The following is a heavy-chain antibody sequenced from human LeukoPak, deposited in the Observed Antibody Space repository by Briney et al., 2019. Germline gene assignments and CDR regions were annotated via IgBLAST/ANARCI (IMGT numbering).Heavy chain of an antibody. CDR1: GFTFDDYA. Sequence: GGSLRLSCAASGFTFDDYAIHWVRQAPGKGLEWVSAISWNSGSIVHADSVKGRFTISRDNAKSSLYLQMNSLRAEDTALYYCAKDTESSGWYYFDYWGQGTPVTVSS. CDR3: AKDTESSGWYYFDY. CDR2: ISWNSGSI. J-gene: IGHJ4*02. V-gene: IGHV3-9*01. D-gene: IGHD6-19*01.